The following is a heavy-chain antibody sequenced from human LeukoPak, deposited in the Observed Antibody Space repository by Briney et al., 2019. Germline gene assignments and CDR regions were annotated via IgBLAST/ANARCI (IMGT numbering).Heavy chain of an antibody. D-gene: IGHD6-6*01. V-gene: IGHV4-4*07. J-gene: IGHJ3*02. CDR2: IYTSGST. Sequence: SETLSLTCTVSGGSISSYYWSWIRQPAGKGLEWIGRIYTSGSTNYNPSLKSRVTRSVDTSKNQFSLKLSSVTAADTAVYYCARDTPYSSSPYAFDIWGQGTMVTVSS. CDR1: GGSISSYY. CDR3: ARDTPYSSSPYAFDI.